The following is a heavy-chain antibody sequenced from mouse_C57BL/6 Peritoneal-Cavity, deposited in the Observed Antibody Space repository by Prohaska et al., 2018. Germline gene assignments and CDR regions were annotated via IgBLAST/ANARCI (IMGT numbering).Heavy chain of an antibody. Sequence: EVKLEESGGGLVQPGGSMKLSCVASGFTFSNYWMNWVRQSQEKGLAWVAQIRLKSDNYATHYAESVKGRFTISRDDSKSSVYLQMNNLRAEDTGIYYCTGGTPFAYWGQGTLVTVSA. J-gene: IGHJ3*01. CDR2: IRLKSDNYAT. D-gene: IGHD3-3*01. CDR1: GFTFSNYW. CDR3: TGGTPFAY. V-gene: IGHV6-3*01.